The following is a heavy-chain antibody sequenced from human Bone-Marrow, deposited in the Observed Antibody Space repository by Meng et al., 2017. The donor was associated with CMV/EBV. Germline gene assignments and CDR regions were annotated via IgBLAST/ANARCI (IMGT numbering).Heavy chain of an antibody. V-gene: IGHV1-69*02. D-gene: IGHD1-26*01. CDR2: IIPILGIA. Sequence: SVKVSCKASGGTFSSYTISWVRQAPGQGLEWMGRIIPILGIANYAQKFQGRVTITADKSTSTASIELCRQRSEDTAGYYCVRGGRYCSVWGQGTLVTVSS. J-gene: IGHJ4*02. CDR3: VRGGRYCSV. CDR1: GGTFSSYT.